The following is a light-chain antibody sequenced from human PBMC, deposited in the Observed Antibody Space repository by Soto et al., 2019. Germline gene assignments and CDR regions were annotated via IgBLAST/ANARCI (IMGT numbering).Light chain of an antibody. CDR3: QQYGRSPWT. J-gene: IGKJ1*01. V-gene: IGKV3-20*01. Sequence: EILFTQSPGTLSLSPGGRATLPCRSSQSVSSRFLAGYQQKHGQPPSLLIYGASSRATGIPDRFSGSGSGTAFTLTISRLEPEDFAVYYCQQYGRSPWTFGQGTKVDI. CDR1: QSVSSRF. CDR2: GAS.